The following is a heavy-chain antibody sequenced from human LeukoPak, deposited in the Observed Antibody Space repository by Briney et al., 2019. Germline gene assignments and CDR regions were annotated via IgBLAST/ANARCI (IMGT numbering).Heavy chain of an antibody. CDR2: IYSGGST. Sequence: PGGSLRLSCAASGFTVSSNYMSWVRQAPGKGLEWVSVIYSGGSTYYTDSVKGRFTISRDNSKNTVYLQMNSLRAEDTAVYYCASRGTSYGSGTYFGAWGQGTLVTVSA. V-gene: IGHV3-53*01. D-gene: IGHD3-10*01. CDR3: ASRGTSYGSGTYFGA. CDR1: GFTVSSNY. J-gene: IGHJ4*02.